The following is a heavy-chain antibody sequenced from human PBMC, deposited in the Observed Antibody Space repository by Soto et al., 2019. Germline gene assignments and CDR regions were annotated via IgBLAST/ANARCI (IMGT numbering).Heavy chain of an antibody. Sequence: QVQLVQSGAEVKKPGSAVKISCKASGGTFNKYAMNWVRQAPGQGLEWMGGIIPIFDTPNYAQKFQGRLTIIVRESTTPAYMELSSVGSEDTAVYYCARSIGSGGVVGGFDYWGQGPQVTVSS. CDR2: IIPIFDTP. J-gene: IGHJ4*02. V-gene: IGHV1-69*01. D-gene: IGHD3-16*02. CDR3: ARSIGSGGVVGGFDY. CDR1: GGTFNKYA.